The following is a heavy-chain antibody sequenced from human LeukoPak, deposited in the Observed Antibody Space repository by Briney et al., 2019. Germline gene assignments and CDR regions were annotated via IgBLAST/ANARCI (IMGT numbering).Heavy chain of an antibody. D-gene: IGHD6-19*01. CDR3: ARDPNRQWLVTDDY. CDR1: GFTFDDYG. CDR2: INWNGGST. Sequence: AGGSLRLSCAASGFTFDDYGMSWVRQAPGKGLEWVSGINWNGGSTGYADSVKGRFTISRDNAKNSLYLQMNSLRAEDTAVYYCARDPNRQWLVTDDYWGQGTLVTVSS. J-gene: IGHJ4*02. V-gene: IGHV3-20*04.